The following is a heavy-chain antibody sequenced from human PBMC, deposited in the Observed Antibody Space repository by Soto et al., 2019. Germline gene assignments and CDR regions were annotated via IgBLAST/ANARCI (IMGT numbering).Heavy chain of an antibody. CDR3: GRDHVPTLGFCSGGSCDPRLGGFAF. Sequence: GGSLRLSCAASGFTVSSNYMSWVRQAPGKGLEWVSVIYSGGSTYYADSVKGRFTISRDNSKNTLYLQMNSLRAEDTAVYYCGRDHVPTLGFCSGGSCDPRLGGFAFWGQRTMETGSS. D-gene: IGHD2-15*01. V-gene: IGHV3-66*01. CDR2: IYSGGST. CDR1: GFTVSSNY. J-gene: IGHJ3*01.